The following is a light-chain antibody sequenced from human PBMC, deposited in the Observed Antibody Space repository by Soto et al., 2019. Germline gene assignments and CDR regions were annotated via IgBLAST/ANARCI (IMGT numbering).Light chain of an antibody. CDR2: AAS. CDR1: QGISSY. CDR3: QQYHSYPLT. J-gene: IGKJ4*01. Sequence: AIRMTHSPSSFSAYTGDIVTITCRASQGISSYLAWYQQKPGKAPKLLIYAASTLQSGVPSRFSGSGSGTDFTLTISCLQSEDFATYYCQQYHSYPLTFGGGTKVDIK. V-gene: IGKV1-8*01.